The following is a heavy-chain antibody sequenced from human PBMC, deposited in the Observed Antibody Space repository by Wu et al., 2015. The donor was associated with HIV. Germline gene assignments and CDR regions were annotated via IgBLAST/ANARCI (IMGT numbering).Heavy chain of an antibody. V-gene: IGHV1-2*02. CDR3: ARVSSYYYDKSGYSH. J-gene: IGHJ4*02. Sequence: QVQLVQSGAEVREPGASVKVSCKASGYTFTGYYIHWLRQASGQGLEWMGLINPNNGATNYAQNFQGRVTMTRDTSVSTVYMELSSLKSDDSAMFYCARVSSYYYDKSGYSHWGQGTLVTVSS. D-gene: IGHD3-22*01. CDR1: GYTFTGYY. CDR2: INPNNGAT.